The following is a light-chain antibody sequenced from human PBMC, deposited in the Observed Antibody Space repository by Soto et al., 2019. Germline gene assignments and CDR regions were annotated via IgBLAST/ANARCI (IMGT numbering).Light chain of an antibody. Sequence: DIQMTQSPSTLSASVGDTVSITCRASLSISSWLAWYQQKPGKASKILLYEASNLKSEVPSRFSGSGSGTDFTLTINCLQPDDFATYCCQQYDRFPYSFGPGTRLEIK. J-gene: IGKJ2*01. CDR1: LSISSW. CDR3: QQYDRFPYS. CDR2: EAS. V-gene: IGKV1-5*03.